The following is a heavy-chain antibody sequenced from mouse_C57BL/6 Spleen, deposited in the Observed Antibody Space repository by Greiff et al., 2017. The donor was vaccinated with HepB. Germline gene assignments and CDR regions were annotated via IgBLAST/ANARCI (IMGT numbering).Heavy chain of an antibody. J-gene: IGHJ1*03. CDR1: GYSITSGYY. D-gene: IGHD2-4*01. Sequence: ESGPGLVKPSQSLSLTCSVTGYSITSGYYWNWIRQFPGNKLEWMGYISYDGSNNYNPSLKNRISITRDTSKNQFFLKLNSVTTEDTATYYCAREGDYDGRFWYFDVWGTGTTVTVSS. CDR3: AREGDYDGRFWYFDV. V-gene: IGHV3-6*01. CDR2: ISYDGSN.